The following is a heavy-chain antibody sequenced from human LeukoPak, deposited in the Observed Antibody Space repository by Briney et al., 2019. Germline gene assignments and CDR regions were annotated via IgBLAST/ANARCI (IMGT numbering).Heavy chain of an antibody. CDR3: ARESPGYSYGPPLP. CDR2: IIPIFGTA. J-gene: IGHJ5*02. CDR1: GGTFSSYA. Sequence: ASVKVSCKAPGGTFSSYAISWVRQAPGQGLEWMGGIIPIFGTANYAQKFQGRVTITADESTSTAYMELSSLRSEDTAVYYCARESPGYSYGPPLPWGQGTLVTVSS. V-gene: IGHV1-69*13. D-gene: IGHD5-18*01.